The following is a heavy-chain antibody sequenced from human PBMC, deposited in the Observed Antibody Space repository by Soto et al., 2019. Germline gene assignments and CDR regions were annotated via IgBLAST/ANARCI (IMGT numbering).Heavy chain of an antibody. CDR2: ISYDGSNK. D-gene: IGHD6-19*01. Sequence: QVQLVESGGGVVQPGRSLRLSCAASGFTFSSYAMHWVRQAPGKGLEWVAVISYDGSNKYHADSVKGRITISRDNSKNPLYLQMTSLRAEETAVYYCARGGSGWYKDGMDVWGQGTTVTVSS. V-gene: IGHV3-30-3*01. CDR3: ARGGSGWYKDGMDV. J-gene: IGHJ6*02. CDR1: GFTFSSYA.